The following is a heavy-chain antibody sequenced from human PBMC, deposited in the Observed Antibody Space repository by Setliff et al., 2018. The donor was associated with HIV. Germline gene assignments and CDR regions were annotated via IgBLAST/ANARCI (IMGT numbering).Heavy chain of an antibody. J-gene: IGHJ4*02. Sequence: SETLSLTCTVSGDFFSSDYYWGWIRQSPGKGLEWIGYIYYSGSTNYNPSLKSRVTISVDTSKNQFSLKLSSVTAADTAVYYCARVGLGTGYSSGWYPPLYYFDYWGQGTLVTVSS. D-gene: IGHD6-19*01. CDR3: ARVGLGTGYSSGWYPPLYYFDY. CDR1: GDFFSSDYY. CDR2: IYYSGST. V-gene: IGHV4-61*01.